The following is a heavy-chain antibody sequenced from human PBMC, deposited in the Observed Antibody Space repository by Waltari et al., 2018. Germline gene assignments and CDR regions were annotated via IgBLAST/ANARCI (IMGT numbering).Heavy chain of an antibody. CDR2: FIPLSGSQ. Sequence: QVQLAQSGAEVKSPGSSVTISCKASGLSIRGYTSSWVRQAPGQVLEWMGGFIPLSGSQIYTQKFQGRLTITADGSTRTTVMELRNLRYEDTAVYFCARGYRYASSERFYLDYWGQGTPVIVSS. CDR3: ARGYRYASSERFYLDY. D-gene: IGHD3-16*02. J-gene: IGHJ4*02. V-gene: IGHV1-69*12. CDR1: GLSIRGYT.